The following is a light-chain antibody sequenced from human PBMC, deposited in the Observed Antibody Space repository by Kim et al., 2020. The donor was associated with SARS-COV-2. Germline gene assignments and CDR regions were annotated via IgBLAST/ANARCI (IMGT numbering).Light chain of an antibody. V-gene: IGKV1-33*01. Sequence: DIQMTQSPSSLSASVGDRVTITCQASQDITNSLNWYQQSPGKAPKLLISAASSLETGVPSRFSGSGFGTHFTFTISSLQPEDVGTYFCQQYHTLATFGGGTRVEI. CDR1: QDITNS. J-gene: IGKJ4*01. CDR2: AAS. CDR3: QQYHTLAT.